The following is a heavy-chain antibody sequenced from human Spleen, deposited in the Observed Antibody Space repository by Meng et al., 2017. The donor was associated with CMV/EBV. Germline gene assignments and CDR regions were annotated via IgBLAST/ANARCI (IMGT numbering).Heavy chain of an antibody. CDR2: IYNSGST. CDR3: ARGQKGYFDL. J-gene: IGHJ2*01. V-gene: IGHV4-30-4*08. CDR1: GGSISSGDYY. Sequence: QGQRQESGPGLVKPAQTLSLTGTVSGGSISSGDYYWSWIRQPPGKGLEWSGHIYNSGSTYYNPSLKSRITISVDTSKNQFSLKLSSVTAADTAVYYCARGQKGYFDLWGRGALVTVSS.